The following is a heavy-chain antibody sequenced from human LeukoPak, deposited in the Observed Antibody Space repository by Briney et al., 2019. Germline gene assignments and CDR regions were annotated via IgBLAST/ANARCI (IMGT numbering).Heavy chain of an antibody. V-gene: IGHV4-39*01. CDR1: GDTISRSSYH. J-gene: IGHJ4*02. Sequence: SETLSLTCSVSGDTISRSSYHWGWIRQPPGKGLEWIGSINYSGNTYYSPSLKSRVTVSVDTTKNLFSLKMTSVTAADTAVYYCARHDAVYYYDGNGYFVDFWGQGTLVTVSS. CDR2: INYSGNT. D-gene: IGHD3-22*01. CDR3: ARHDAVYYYDGNGYFVDF.